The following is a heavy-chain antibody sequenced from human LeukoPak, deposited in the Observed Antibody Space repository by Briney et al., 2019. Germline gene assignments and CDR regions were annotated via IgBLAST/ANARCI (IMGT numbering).Heavy chain of an antibody. J-gene: IGHJ6*02. CDR1: GYTFTSYG. Sequence: ASVKVSCKASGYTFTSYGISWVRQAPGQGLEWMGWISAYNSNTNYAQKLQGRVTMTTDTSTSTAYMELRSLRSDDTAVYYCARGGGYCSSTSCYVYYYYGMDVWGQGTTVTVSS. V-gene: IGHV1-18*01. CDR2: ISAYNSNT. CDR3: ARGGGYCSSTSCYVYYYYGMDV. D-gene: IGHD2-2*03.